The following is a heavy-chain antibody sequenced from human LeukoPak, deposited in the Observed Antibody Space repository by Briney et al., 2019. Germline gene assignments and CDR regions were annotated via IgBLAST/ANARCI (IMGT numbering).Heavy chain of an antibody. J-gene: IGHJ4*02. D-gene: IGHD3-10*01. V-gene: IGHV4-34*01. CDR3: ARARPAYYYGSGSYYRPKHFDY. CDR2: INHSGST. CDR1: GGSFSGYY. Sequence: SETLALTCAVYGGSFSGYYWSWIRQPPGKGLEWIGEINHSGSTNYNPSLKCRVTISVDTSKNQFSLKLSSVTAADTAVYYCARARPAYYYGSGSYYRPKHFDYWGQGTLVTVSS.